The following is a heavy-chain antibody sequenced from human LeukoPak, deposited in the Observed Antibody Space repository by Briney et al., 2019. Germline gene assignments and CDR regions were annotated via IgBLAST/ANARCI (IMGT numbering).Heavy chain of an antibody. V-gene: IGHV3-11*01. CDR2: ISSSGSTI. Sequence: GGSLRLSCAASGFTFSDYYMSWIRQAPGKGLEWVSYISSSGSTIYYADSVKGRFTISRDSAKNSLYLQMNSLRAEDTAVYYCARDTRSGWYYFDYWGQGTLVTVSS. CDR1: GFTFSDYY. D-gene: IGHD6-19*01. CDR3: ARDTRSGWYYFDY. J-gene: IGHJ4*02.